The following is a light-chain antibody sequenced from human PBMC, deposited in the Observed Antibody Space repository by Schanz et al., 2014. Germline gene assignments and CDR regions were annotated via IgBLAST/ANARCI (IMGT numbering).Light chain of an antibody. J-gene: IGLJ2*01. V-gene: IGLV2-14*02. CDR3: SSFASGTTFVI. Sequence: QSALTQPASVSGSPGQSITISCTGTSSDIGSYKLVSWYQQHPGKAPKLMIYEGSKRPSGVSNRFSGSKSGNTASLTISGLQAEDEAGYYCSSFASGTTFVIFGGGTKLPVL. CDR2: EGS. CDR1: SSDIGSYKL.